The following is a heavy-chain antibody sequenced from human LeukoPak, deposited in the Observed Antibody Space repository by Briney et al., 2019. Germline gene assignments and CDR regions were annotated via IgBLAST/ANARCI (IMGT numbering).Heavy chain of an antibody. CDR1: GFTFSSYA. V-gene: IGHV3-74*01. J-gene: IGHJ4*02. CDR2: INNDGSTT. Sequence: GGSLRLSCAASGFTFSSYAMSWVRQAPGKGLVWVSLINNDGSTTNYADSVKGRFTISRDNAKNTVYLQMSSLRAEDTAVYYCAIGGTYGSGSWGQGTLVTVSS. D-gene: IGHD3-10*01. CDR3: AIGGTYGSGS.